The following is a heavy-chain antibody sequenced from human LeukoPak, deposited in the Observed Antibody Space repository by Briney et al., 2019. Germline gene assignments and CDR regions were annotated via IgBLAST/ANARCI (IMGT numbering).Heavy chain of an antibody. Sequence: GGSLRLSCAASGFTFSDYYMSWIRQAPGEGLEWVSYISSSNSYTNYADSVKGRFTISRDSAKNSLYLQMNSLRPEDTAVYYCARGASDFDYWGQGTLVTVSS. CDR1: GFTFSDYY. V-gene: IGHV3-11*05. D-gene: IGHD5-12*01. J-gene: IGHJ4*02. CDR2: ISSSNSYT. CDR3: ARGASDFDY.